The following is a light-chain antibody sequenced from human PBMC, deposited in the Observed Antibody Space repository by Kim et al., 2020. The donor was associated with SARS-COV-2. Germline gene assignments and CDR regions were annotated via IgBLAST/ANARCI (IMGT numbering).Light chain of an antibody. CDR1: QSVSSRY. V-gene: IGKV3D-20*01. CDR3: QQYDSSPLT. Sequence: SPGERATLSCGASQSVSSRYVAWYQQKPGLAPRLLIYDASSRATGIPDRFSGSGSGTEFTLTISRLEPEDFAVYYFQQYDSSPLTFGGGTKVDIK. J-gene: IGKJ4*01. CDR2: DAS.